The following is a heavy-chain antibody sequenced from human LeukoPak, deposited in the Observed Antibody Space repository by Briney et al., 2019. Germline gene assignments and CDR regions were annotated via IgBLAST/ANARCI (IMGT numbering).Heavy chain of an antibody. CDR1: GGSISSYY. Sequence: KPSETLSLTCTVSGGSISSYYWSWIRQPPGKGLEWIGYIYYSGSTNYNPSLKSRVTISVDTSKNQFSLKLSSVTAADTAVYYCARDRGYSGYDYGLDYWGQGTLVTVSS. CDR3: ARDRGYSGYDYGLDY. CDR2: IYYSGST. D-gene: IGHD5-12*01. V-gene: IGHV4-59*01. J-gene: IGHJ4*02.